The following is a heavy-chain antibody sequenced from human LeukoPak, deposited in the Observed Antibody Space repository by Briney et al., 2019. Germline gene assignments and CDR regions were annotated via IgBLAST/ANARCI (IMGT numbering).Heavy chain of an antibody. Sequence: GGSLRLPCAASGFTFSSYGMHWVRQAPGKGLEWVAVISYDGSNKYYADSVKGRFTISRDNSKNTLYLQMNSLRAEDTAVYYCAKEGEYSPGPDYWGQGTLVTVSS. D-gene: IGHD3-16*01. CDR1: GFTFSSYG. CDR2: ISYDGSNK. CDR3: AKEGEYSPGPDY. J-gene: IGHJ4*02. V-gene: IGHV3-30*18.